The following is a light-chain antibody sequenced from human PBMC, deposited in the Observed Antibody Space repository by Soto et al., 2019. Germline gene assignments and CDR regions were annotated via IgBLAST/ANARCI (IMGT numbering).Light chain of an antibody. V-gene: IGLV2-14*03. CDR1: SSDVGAYDF. CDR2: ELS. CDR3: SSYTTSSTRV. Sequence: QSALAQPTSVSGSPGQSITISCTGTSSDVGAYDFVSWYQQHPDKAPKLMIYELSNRPSGVSYRFSGSKSVNTATLTISGLQAEDEADYYCSSYTTSSTRVFGTGTKLTVL. J-gene: IGLJ1*01.